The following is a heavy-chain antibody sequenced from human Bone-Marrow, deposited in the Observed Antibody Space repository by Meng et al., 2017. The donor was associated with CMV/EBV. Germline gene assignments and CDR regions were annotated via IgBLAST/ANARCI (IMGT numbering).Heavy chain of an antibody. CDR3: ARYQGITIFGVVQYYFDY. CDR2: INPNSGGT. CDR1: GYTFTGYY. J-gene: IGHJ4*02. V-gene: IGHV1-2*02. Sequence: ASVKVSCKASGYTFTGYYMHWVRQAPGQGLEWMGWINPNSGGTNYAQKFQGRVTMTRDTSISTAYMELSRLRSDDTAVYFCARYQGITIFGVVQYYFDYWGQGTLVTVSS. D-gene: IGHD3-3*01.